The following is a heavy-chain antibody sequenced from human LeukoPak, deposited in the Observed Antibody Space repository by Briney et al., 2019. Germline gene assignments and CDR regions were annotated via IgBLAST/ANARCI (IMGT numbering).Heavy chain of an antibody. V-gene: IGHV3-30*18. CDR3: AKGPFPIAAAATTPFDY. J-gene: IGHJ4*02. CDR1: GFTFSSYG. CDR2: ISYDGSSK. D-gene: IGHD6-13*01. Sequence: GGSLRLSCAASGFTFSSYGMHWVRQAPGKGLEWVAVISYDGSSKYYADSVKGRFTISRDNSKNTLYLQMNSLRAEDTAVYYCAKGPFPIAAAATTPFDYWGQGTLVTVSS.